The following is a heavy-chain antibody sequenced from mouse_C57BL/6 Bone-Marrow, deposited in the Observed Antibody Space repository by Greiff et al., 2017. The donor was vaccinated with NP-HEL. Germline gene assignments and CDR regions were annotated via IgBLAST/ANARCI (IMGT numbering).Heavy chain of an antibody. Sequence: EVKLMESGEGLVKPGGSLKLSCAASGFTFSSYAMSWVRQTPEKRLEWVAYISSGGDSIYYADTVKGRFTISRDNARNTLYLQMSSLKSEDTAMYYCTRAGYGYDGLLAYWGQGTLVTVSA. CDR2: ISSGGDSI. CDR1: GFTFSSYA. CDR3: TRAGYGYDGLLAY. J-gene: IGHJ3*01. V-gene: IGHV5-9-1*02. D-gene: IGHD2-2*01.